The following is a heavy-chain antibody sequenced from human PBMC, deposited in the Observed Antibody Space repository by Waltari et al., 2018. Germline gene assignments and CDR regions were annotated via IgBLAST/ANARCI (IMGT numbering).Heavy chain of an antibody. CDR1: GGSISSYY. V-gene: IGHV4-59*01. D-gene: IGHD2-15*01. CDR2: IYYSGST. CDR3: ARDSLGYCSGGSCLRYAFDI. Sequence: QVQLQESGPGLVKPSETLSLTCTVSGGSISSYYWSWIRQPPGKGLEWIGYIYYSGSTKYNPSLKSRVTISVDTSKNQFSLKLSSVTAADTAVYYCARDSLGYCSGGSCLRYAFDIWGQGTMVTVSS. J-gene: IGHJ3*02.